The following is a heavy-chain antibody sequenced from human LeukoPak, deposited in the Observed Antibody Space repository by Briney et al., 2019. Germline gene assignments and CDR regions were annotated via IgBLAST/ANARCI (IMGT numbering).Heavy chain of an antibody. CDR1: GASISNANYY. Sequence: SETLSLTCTVSGASISNANYYWSWIRQFPGKGLEWIAYIYYSGSDYYNPSLKSRVTMSVDTSKNQFSLTMTSVTLADTAVYYCARRRGYSGNDDLDYWGRGTLVTVSS. J-gene: IGHJ4*02. CDR2: IYYSGSD. D-gene: IGHD5-12*01. CDR3: ARRRGYSGNDDLDY. V-gene: IGHV4-31*03.